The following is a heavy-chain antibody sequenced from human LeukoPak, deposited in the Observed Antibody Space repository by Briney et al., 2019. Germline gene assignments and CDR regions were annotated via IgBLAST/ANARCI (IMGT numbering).Heavy chain of an antibody. CDR1: GGSISGYY. Sequence: SETLSLTCTVSGGSISGYYWSWIRQPPGQGLEWIGSIYYSGSTYYNPSLKSRVTISVDTSKNQFSLKLSSVTAADTAVYYCARGGLTTVTTWFDPWGQGTLVTVSS. CDR3: ARGGLTTVTTWFDP. CDR2: IYYSGST. D-gene: IGHD4-17*01. V-gene: IGHV4-59*12. J-gene: IGHJ5*02.